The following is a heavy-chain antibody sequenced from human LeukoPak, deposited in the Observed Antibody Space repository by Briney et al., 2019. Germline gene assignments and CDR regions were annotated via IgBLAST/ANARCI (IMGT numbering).Heavy chain of an antibody. Sequence: GGSLRLSCAASGFTFGSYWMSWVRQAPGKGLEWVANIKQDGSEKYYVDSVKGRFTISRDNAKNSLYLQMNSLRAEDTAVYYCARDGRGGRPLAKFDYWGQGTLVTVSS. CDR2: IKQDGSEK. CDR3: ARDGRGGRPLAKFDY. CDR1: GFTFGSYW. V-gene: IGHV3-7*01. J-gene: IGHJ4*02. D-gene: IGHD2-15*01.